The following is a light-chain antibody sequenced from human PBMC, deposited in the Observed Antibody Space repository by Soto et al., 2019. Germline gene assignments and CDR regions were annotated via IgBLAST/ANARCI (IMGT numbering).Light chain of an antibody. CDR2: AAS. V-gene: IGKV1-39*01. Sequence: DIQMTQSPSSLSASVGDRVTITCRSSQSITTYLSWYQQRPGTAPKLLIYAASNLQGGVPSRFSGSGSGTDFTLTISSLQLEDFATYYCQQSYSTPRTFGQGTKVEIK. J-gene: IGKJ1*01. CDR1: QSITTY. CDR3: QQSYSTPRT.